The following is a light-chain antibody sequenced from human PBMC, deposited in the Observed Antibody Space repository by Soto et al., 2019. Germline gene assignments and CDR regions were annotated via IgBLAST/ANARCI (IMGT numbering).Light chain of an antibody. CDR1: QGIGNY. CDR2: GAS. J-gene: IGKJ5*01. V-gene: IGKV1-27*01. CDR3: QVSNNGPPG. Sequence: DIQITQSPSSLSASVGDRVTITCRASQGIGNYLAWYQHKPGKVPKLLIYGASTLQSRVPSRFSGGGSGTEFTLTISGLQIEDLATYYCQVSNNGPPGFGQGTRLEIK.